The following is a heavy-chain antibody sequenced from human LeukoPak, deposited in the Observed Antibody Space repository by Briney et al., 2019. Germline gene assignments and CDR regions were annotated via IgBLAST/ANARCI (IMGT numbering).Heavy chain of an antibody. CDR1: GFTFSSYS. CDR3: ASDYDFWSGYPTPYYMDV. D-gene: IGHD3-3*01. J-gene: IGHJ6*03. CDR2: ISSSSSYI. Sequence: PGGSLRLSCAASGFTFSSYSMNWVRQAPGKGLEWVSSISSSSSYIYYADSVKGRFTISRDNAKNSLYLQMNSLRAEDTAVYYCASDYDFWSGYPTPYYMDVWGKGTTVTVSS. V-gene: IGHV3-21*01.